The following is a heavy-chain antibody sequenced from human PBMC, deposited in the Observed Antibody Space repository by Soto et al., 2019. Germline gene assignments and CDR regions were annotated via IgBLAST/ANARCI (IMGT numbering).Heavy chain of an antibody. CDR1: GGSFSGYY. D-gene: IGHD4-17*01. J-gene: IGHJ4*02. Sequence: SETLSLTCAVYGGSFSGYYWSWIRQPPGKGLEWIGEINHSGSTNYNPSLKSRVTISVDTSKNQFSLKLSSVTAADTAVYYCARGPLRDYGDYGYFDYWGQGTQVTVSS. V-gene: IGHV4-34*01. CDR2: INHSGST. CDR3: ARGPLRDYGDYGYFDY.